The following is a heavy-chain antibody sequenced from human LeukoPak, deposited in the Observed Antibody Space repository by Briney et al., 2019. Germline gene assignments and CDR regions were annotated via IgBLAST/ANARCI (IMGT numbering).Heavy chain of an antibody. V-gene: IGHV3-21*01. CDR3: ARDEDFYSSSSDY. J-gene: IGHJ4*02. CDR1: GFTFSSYS. Sequence: GGSLRLSCAASGFTFSSYSMNWVRQAPGKGLEWVSSISSSSSYIYYAGSVKGRFTISRDNAKNSLYLQMNSLRAEDTAVYYCARDEDFYSSSSDYWGQGTLVTVSS. CDR2: ISSSSSYI. D-gene: IGHD6-6*01.